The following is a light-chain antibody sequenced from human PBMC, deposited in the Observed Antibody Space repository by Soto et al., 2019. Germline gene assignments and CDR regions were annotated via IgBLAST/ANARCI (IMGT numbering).Light chain of an antibody. Sequence: EIVLTQSPDTLSLSPGERATLSCRASQSVSSSFLAWYHQKHGQAPRLLIYRASSRATGIPDRFTGSGSGTDFTLTISRLEPEDFAVYYCQQYESSPLTFGGGTKVEIK. J-gene: IGKJ4*01. CDR2: RAS. CDR3: QQYESSPLT. V-gene: IGKV3-20*01. CDR1: QSVSSSF.